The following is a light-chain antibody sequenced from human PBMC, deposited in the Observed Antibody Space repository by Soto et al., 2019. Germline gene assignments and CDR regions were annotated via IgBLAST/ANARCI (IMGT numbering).Light chain of an antibody. CDR3: QQYNNWPFT. CDR1: QSVSRN. J-gene: IGKJ3*01. CDR2: GAS. Sequence: EIVMTQSPATLSVSPGERATLSCRASQSVSRNLAWYQQKPGQAPRLLIYGASTRATGIPARFSGSGSGTDFTLTISSLQSADFAVYYCQQYNNWPFTFGPGTKVYIK. V-gene: IGKV3-15*01.